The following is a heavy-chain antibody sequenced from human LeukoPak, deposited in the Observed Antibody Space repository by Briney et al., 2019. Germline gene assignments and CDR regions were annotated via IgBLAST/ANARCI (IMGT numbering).Heavy chain of an antibody. J-gene: IGHJ3*02. D-gene: IGHD2-2*02. CDR2: ISYDGSNK. V-gene: IGHV3-30-3*01. CDR1: GSTFSSYA. CDR3: ARSEGYCSSTSCYTDAFDI. Sequence: GGSLRLSCAASGSTFSSYAMHWVRQAPGKGLEWVAVISYDGSNKYYADSVKGRFTISRDNSKNTLYLQMNSLRAEDTAVYYCARSEGYCSSTSCYTDAFDIWGQGTMVTVSS.